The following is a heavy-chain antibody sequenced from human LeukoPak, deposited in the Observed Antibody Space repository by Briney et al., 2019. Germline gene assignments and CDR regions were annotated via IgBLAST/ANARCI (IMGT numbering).Heavy chain of an antibody. CDR1: GYSFTSYW. D-gene: IGHD4-11*01. Sequence: GESLKISCKGSGYSFTSYWIGWVRQMPGRGLEWMGRIDPSDSYTNYSPSFQGHVTISADKSISTAYLQWSSLKASDTAMYYCARRDYNYYYYGMDVWGQGTTVTVSS. J-gene: IGHJ6*02. CDR2: IDPSDSYT. CDR3: ARRDYNYYYYGMDV. V-gene: IGHV5-10-1*01.